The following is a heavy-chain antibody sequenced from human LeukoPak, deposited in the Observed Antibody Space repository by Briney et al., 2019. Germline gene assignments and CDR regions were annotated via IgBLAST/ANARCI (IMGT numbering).Heavy chain of an antibody. CDR2: IRYDGSNK. J-gene: IGHJ4*02. V-gene: IGHV3-30*02. CDR1: GFTFSSYG. D-gene: IGHD3-3*01. CDR3: AKEKPFLEWLSGFDY. Sequence: GGSLRLSCAASGFTFSSYGMHWVRQAPGKGLEWVAFIRYDGSNKYYADSVKGRFTISRDNSKNTLYLQMNSLRAEDTAVYYCAKEKPFLEWLSGFDYWGQGTLVTVSS.